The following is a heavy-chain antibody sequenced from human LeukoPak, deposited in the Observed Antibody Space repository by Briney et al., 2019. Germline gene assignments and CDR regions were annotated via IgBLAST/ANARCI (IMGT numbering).Heavy chain of an antibody. D-gene: IGHD1-1*01. J-gene: IGHJ2*01. CDR2: INSDGSST. CDR1: GFTFSNYW. V-gene: IGHV3-74*01. CDR3: TRTTTTAEWYFDL. Sequence: PGGSLRLSCAVSGFTFSNYWMYWVRQAPGKRLVWVARINSDGSSTTYADSVEGRFTISRDNTKSMLHLQMHSLRVDDSAVYFWTRTTTTAEWYFDLWGRGTLVTVSS.